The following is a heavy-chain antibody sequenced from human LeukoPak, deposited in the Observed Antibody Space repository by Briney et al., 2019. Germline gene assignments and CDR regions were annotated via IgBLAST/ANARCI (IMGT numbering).Heavy chain of an antibody. V-gene: IGHV4-39*07. CDR3: ALIAVADPADY. Sequence: PSQTLSLTCTVSGGSISSGSYYWGWIRQPPGKGLEWIGSIYHSGSTYYNPSLKSRVTISVDTSKNQFSLKLSSVTAADTAVYYCALIAVADPADYWGQGTLVTVSS. CDR2: IYHSGST. D-gene: IGHD6-19*01. J-gene: IGHJ4*02. CDR1: GGSISSGSYY.